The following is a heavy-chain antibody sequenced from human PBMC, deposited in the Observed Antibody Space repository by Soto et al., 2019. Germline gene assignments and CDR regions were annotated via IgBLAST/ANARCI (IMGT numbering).Heavy chain of an antibody. Sequence: EAQLLESGGGLVQPGGSLRLSCAASGFTFSKYAMNWVRQAPGKGLEWVASISGTAVSTDYADSVKGRFTISRDNSKNTVSLQMDNLRVEDTATYFCVNWNDEDVDWGQGTLVAVSS. CDR3: VNWNDEDVD. J-gene: IGHJ4*01. CDR2: ISGTAVST. CDR1: GFTFSKYA. D-gene: IGHD1-1*01. V-gene: IGHV3-23*01.